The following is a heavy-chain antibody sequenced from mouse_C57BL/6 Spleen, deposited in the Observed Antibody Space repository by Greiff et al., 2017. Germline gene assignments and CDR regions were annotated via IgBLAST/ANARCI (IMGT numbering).Heavy chain of an antibody. D-gene: IGHD1-1*01. J-gene: IGHJ1*03. CDR1: GYTFTDYY. Sequence: VQLQQSGAELVRPGASVKLSCKASGYTFTDYYINWVKQRPGQGLEWIARIYPGSGNTYYNEKFKGKATLTAEKSSSTAYMQLSSLTSEDSAVYFCASDYYGSSYEYFDVWGTGTTVTVSS. CDR3: ASDYYGSSYEYFDV. CDR2: IYPGSGNT. V-gene: IGHV1-76*01.